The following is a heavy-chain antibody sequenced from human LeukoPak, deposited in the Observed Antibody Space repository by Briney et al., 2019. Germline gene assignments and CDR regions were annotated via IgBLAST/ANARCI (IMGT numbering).Heavy chain of an antibody. CDR3: ARASVDYDFWSGSYFNWFDP. CDR1: GGTFSSYA. CDR2: IIPIFGTA. J-gene: IGHJ5*02. Sequence: SVKVSCKASGGTFSSYAISWVRQAPGQGLEWMGGIIPIFGTANYAQKFQGRVTITADKSTSTAYMELSSLRSEDTAVYYCARASVDYDFWSGSYFNWFDPWGQGTLVTVSS. D-gene: IGHD3-3*01. V-gene: IGHV1-69*06.